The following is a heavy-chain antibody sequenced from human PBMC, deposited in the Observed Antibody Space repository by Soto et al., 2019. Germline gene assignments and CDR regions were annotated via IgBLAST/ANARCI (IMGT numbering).Heavy chain of an antibody. V-gene: IGHV3-33*01. J-gene: IGHJ4*02. CDR3: ARDPVGYYDFWSGPDY. CDR1: GFTFSSYG. CDR2: IWYDGSNK. D-gene: IGHD3-3*01. Sequence: GGSLRLSCAASGFTFSSYGMHWVRQAPGKGLEWVAVIWYDGSNKYYADSVKGRFTISRDNSKKTLYLQMNSLRAEDTAVYYCARDPVGYYDFWSGPDYWGQGTLVTVS.